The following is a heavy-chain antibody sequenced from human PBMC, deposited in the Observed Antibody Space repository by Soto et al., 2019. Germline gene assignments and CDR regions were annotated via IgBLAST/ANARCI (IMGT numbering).Heavy chain of an antibody. V-gene: IGHV4-30-4*01. Sequence: PSETLSLTCTVPGGSISSGDYYWSWIRQPPGKGLEWIGYIYYSGSTYYNPSLKSRVTISVDTSKNQFSLKLSSVTAADTAVYYCASLRLWFGVVDAFDIWGQGTMVTVSS. D-gene: IGHD3-10*01. J-gene: IGHJ3*02. CDR2: IYYSGST. CDR1: GGSISSGDYY. CDR3: ASLRLWFGVVDAFDI.